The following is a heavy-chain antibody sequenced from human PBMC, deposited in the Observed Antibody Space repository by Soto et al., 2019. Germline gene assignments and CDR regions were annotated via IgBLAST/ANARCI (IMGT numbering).Heavy chain of an antibody. CDR3: ARGDYSSSSHGNWFDP. V-gene: IGHV4-34*01. Sequence: SETLSLTCAVYGGSFSGYYWSWIRQPPGKGLEWIGEINHSGSTNYNPSLKSRVTISVDTSKNQFSLKLSSVTAADTAVYYCARGDYSSSSHGNWFDPWGQGTLVTVSS. J-gene: IGHJ5*02. D-gene: IGHD6-6*01. CDR1: GGSFSGYY. CDR2: INHSGST.